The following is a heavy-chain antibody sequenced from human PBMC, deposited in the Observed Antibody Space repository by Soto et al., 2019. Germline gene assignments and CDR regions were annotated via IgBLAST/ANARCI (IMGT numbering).Heavy chain of an antibody. D-gene: IGHD6-13*01. CDR1: GYSFTSYW. Sequence: GESLKISCKGSGYSFTSYWISWVRQMPGKGLEWMGRIDPSDSYTNYSPSFQGHVTISADKSISTAYLQWSSLKASDTAVYYCARQEIAAATTYYYYCYGMDVWGQGTTVTVSS. V-gene: IGHV5-10-1*01. CDR3: ARQEIAAATTYYYYCYGMDV. J-gene: IGHJ6*02. CDR2: IDPSDSYT.